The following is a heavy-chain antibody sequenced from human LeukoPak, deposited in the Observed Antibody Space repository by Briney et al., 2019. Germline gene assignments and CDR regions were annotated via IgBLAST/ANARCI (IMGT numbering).Heavy chain of an antibody. Sequence: PGGSLRLSCAASGFTFSSYSMNWVRQAPGKGLEGVSSISSSSSYIYYADSVKGRFTIYRDNAKNSVYLKMNSLRAEDTAVSYCASDQRLSGEFDYWGQGTLVTVSS. V-gene: IGHV3-21*01. CDR2: ISSSSSYI. J-gene: IGHJ4*02. CDR3: ASDQRLSGEFDY. D-gene: IGHD2-21*01. CDR1: GFTFSSYS.